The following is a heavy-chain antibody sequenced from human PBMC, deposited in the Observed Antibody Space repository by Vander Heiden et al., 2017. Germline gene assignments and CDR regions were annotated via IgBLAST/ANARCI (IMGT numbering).Heavy chain of an antibody. CDR2: INPSGGST. J-gene: IGHJ4*02. V-gene: IGHV1-46*01. CDR1: GYTFTSYY. Sequence: QAQLVQSGAEATNPGDSVKVSCKASGYTFTSYYMHWVRQAPGQGLEWMGIINPSGGSTSYAQKFQGRVTMTRDTSTSTVYMELSSLRSEDTAVYYCARDRSGYSYGGEFDYWGQRTLVTVSS. CDR3: ARDRSGYSYGGEFDY. D-gene: IGHD5-18*01.